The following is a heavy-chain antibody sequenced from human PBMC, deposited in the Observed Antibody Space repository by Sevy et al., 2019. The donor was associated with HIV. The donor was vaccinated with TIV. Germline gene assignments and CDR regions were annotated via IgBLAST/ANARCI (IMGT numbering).Heavy chain of an antibody. Sequence: GGSLRLSCTASGFTFSSYGMHWVRQAPGKGLEWVAVIWYDGSNKYYADSVKGRFTISRDNSKNTLYLQMNSLRAEDTAVYYCASGGGAVARSDMDVWGKGTTVTVSS. CDR2: IWYDGSNK. D-gene: IGHD6-19*01. CDR3: ASGGGAVARSDMDV. CDR1: GFTFSSYG. V-gene: IGHV3-33*08. J-gene: IGHJ6*03.